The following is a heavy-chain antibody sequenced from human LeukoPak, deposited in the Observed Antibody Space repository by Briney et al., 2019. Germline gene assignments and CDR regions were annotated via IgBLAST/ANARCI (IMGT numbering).Heavy chain of an antibody. CDR2: IYYSGST. V-gene: IGHV4-59*01. J-gene: IGHJ2*01. CDR1: GGSISSYY. CDR3: ARGERIAAAAPIWYSDL. Sequence: SETLSLTCTVSGGSISSYYWSWIRQPPGKGLEWIGYIYYSGSTNYNPSLKSRVTISVDTSKNQFSLKLSSVTAAATAVYYCARGERIAAAAPIWYSDLWGRGTLVTVSS. D-gene: IGHD6-13*01.